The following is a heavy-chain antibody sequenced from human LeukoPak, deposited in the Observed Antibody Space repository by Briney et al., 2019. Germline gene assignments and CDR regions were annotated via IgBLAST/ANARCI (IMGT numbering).Heavy chain of an antibody. J-gene: IGHJ3*02. Sequence: PGGSLRLSCAASGFTFSSYAMSWVRQAPGKGLEWVSYISSSSSTIYYADSVKGRFTISRDNAKNSLYLQMNSLRAEDTAVYYCARPPALWFGEFDAFDIWGQGTMVTASS. CDR3: ARPPALWFGEFDAFDI. CDR2: ISSSSSTI. D-gene: IGHD3-10*01. V-gene: IGHV3-48*01. CDR1: GFTFSSYA.